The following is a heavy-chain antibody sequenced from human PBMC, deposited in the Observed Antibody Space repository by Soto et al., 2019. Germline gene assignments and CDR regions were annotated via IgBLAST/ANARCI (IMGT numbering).Heavy chain of an antibody. Sequence: GASVKVSCKASGGTFSSYAISWVRQAPGQGLEWMGGIIPIFGTANYAQKFQGRVTITADESTSTAYMELSSLRSEDTAVYYCARGVFSYYYDSSGLDAFDIWGQGTMVTVSS. V-gene: IGHV1-69*13. D-gene: IGHD3-22*01. J-gene: IGHJ3*02. CDR2: IIPIFGTA. CDR1: GGTFSSYA. CDR3: ARGVFSYYYDSSGLDAFDI.